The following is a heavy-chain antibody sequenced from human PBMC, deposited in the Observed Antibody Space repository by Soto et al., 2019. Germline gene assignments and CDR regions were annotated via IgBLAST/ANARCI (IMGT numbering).Heavy chain of an antibody. CDR1: GGTFSSYA. Sequence: ASVKVSCKASGGTFSSYAISWVRQAPGQGLEWMGGIIPIFGTANYAQKFQGRVTITADESTSTAYMELSSLRSEDTAVYYCAGCPRVLRYFDWLQGYYYYYGMDVWGQGTTVTVS. D-gene: IGHD3-9*01. CDR3: AGCPRVLRYFDWLQGYYYYYGMDV. V-gene: IGHV1-69*13. J-gene: IGHJ6*02. CDR2: IIPIFGTA.